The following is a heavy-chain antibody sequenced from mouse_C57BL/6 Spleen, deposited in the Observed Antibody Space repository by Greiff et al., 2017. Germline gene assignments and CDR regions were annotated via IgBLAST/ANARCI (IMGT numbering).Heavy chain of an antibody. J-gene: IGHJ4*01. Sequence: EVQVVESGGGLVQPGGSLSLSCAASGFTFTDYYMSWVRQPPGKALEWLGFIRNKANGYTTEYSASVKGRFTISRDNSQSILYLQMNALRAEDSATYYCARYIYGDFCYAMDYWGQGTSVTVSS. CDR1: GFTFTDYY. CDR3: ARYIYGDFCYAMDY. D-gene: IGHD2-13*01. V-gene: IGHV7-3*01. CDR2: IRNKANGYTT.